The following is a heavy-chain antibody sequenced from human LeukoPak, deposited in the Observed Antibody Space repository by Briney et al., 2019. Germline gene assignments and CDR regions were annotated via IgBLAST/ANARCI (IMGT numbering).Heavy chain of an antibody. Sequence: GESLKISCKGSGYYFPTYWIAWVRQIPGKGLQWMGIIYPGDSDTRYSASFQGQVTISADKSISTAYLQWSSLKASDTAMYYCARQDGDPFHDAFDIWGQGTMVTVSS. CDR1: GYYFPTYW. CDR3: ARQDGDPFHDAFDI. D-gene: IGHD4-17*01. J-gene: IGHJ3*02. CDR2: IYPGDSDT. V-gene: IGHV5-51*01.